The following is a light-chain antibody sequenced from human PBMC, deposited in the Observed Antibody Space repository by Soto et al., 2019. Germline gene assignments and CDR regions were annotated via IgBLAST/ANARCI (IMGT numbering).Light chain of an antibody. Sequence: DIQMTQSPSTLSASVGDRVTITCRASQSISSYLNWYQQKPGKAPKXLIYAASSLQSGVPSRFSGSGSGTDLTITISSPQPEDCETYDGQQSYSTPWTFGQGTKVDIK. CDR1: QSISSY. V-gene: IGKV1-39*01. CDR3: QQSYSTPWT. J-gene: IGKJ1*01. CDR2: AAS.